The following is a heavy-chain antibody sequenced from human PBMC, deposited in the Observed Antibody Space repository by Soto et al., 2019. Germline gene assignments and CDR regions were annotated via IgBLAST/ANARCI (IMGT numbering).Heavy chain of an antibody. CDR2: ISAYNGNT. Sequence: QVKLVQSGAEVKKPGASVKVSGKASGYTFTSYGISWVRQAPGQGLEWMGWISAYNGNTNYAQKLQGRVTMTTDTSTSTAYMELRSVRSDDTAVYYCARRTGYNYLNNAFDIWGQGTMVTVSS. CDR3: ARRTGYNYLNNAFDI. CDR1: GYTFTSYG. V-gene: IGHV1-18*01. D-gene: IGHD5-12*01. J-gene: IGHJ3*02.